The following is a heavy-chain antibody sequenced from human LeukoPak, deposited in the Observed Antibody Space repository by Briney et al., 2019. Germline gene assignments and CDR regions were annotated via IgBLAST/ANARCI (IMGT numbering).Heavy chain of an antibody. CDR3: VLGLQPPFAP. D-gene: IGHD3-16*01. CDR2: ISNRGTST. V-gene: IGHV3-11*01. CDR1: GFTFSDYY. Sequence: GGSLRLSCATSGFTFSDYYMSWIRQAPGKGLEWISYISNRGTSTYYADSVKGRFTISRDNAKNSLYLQMNSLRADDTALYFCVLGLQPPFAPWGGEPLVTAPS. J-gene: IGHJ5*02.